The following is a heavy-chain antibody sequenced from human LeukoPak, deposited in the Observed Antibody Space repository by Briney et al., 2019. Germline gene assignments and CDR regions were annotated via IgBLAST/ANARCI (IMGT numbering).Heavy chain of an antibody. D-gene: IGHD4-17*01. Sequence: SETLSLTCTVSGGSISSYYWSWIRQPPGKGLEWIGYIYYSGSTNYNPSLKSRVTISVDTSKNQFSLKLSSVTAADTAVYYCARFDYGDGRFDYWGQGTLVTVSS. CDR2: IYYSGST. CDR3: ARFDYGDGRFDY. CDR1: GGSISSYY. J-gene: IGHJ4*02. V-gene: IGHV4-59*12.